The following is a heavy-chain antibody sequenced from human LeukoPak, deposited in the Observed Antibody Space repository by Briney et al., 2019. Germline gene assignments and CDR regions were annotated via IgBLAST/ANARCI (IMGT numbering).Heavy chain of an antibody. CDR1: GYTFTGYY. V-gene: IGHV1-2*04. Sequence: GGSVTVSCKASGYTFTGYYMHWVRQAPGQGLEWMGWINPNSGGTNYAQKFKGWVTMTRDTSISTAYMELSRLRSDDTAVYYCARVFADYQPTGAFDIWGQGTMVTVSS. CDR2: INPNSGGT. D-gene: IGHD1-1*01. CDR3: ARVFADYQPTGAFDI. J-gene: IGHJ3*02.